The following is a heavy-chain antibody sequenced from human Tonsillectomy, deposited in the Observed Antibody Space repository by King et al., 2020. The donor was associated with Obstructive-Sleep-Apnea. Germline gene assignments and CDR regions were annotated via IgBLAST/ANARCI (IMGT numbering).Heavy chain of an antibody. CDR2: ISSFAINK. CDR3: AKDDTIVRGRDYLYALDV. D-gene: IGHD3-10*01. Sequence: VQLVESGGGAVQPGRSLRLSCAASGFTFSSYSMHWVLQAPGKGLAWGAVISSFAINKYYRASVKGRLTISSANSETTLYLPMNSLRAEDTAVYYCAKDDTIVRGRDYLYALDVWGQGTTVTVSS. J-gene: IGHJ6*01. CDR1: GFTFSSYS. V-gene: IGHV3-30*18.